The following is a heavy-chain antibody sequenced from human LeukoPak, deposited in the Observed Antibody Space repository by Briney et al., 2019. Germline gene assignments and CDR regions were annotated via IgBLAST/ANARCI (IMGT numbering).Heavy chain of an antibody. V-gene: IGHV1-69*13. CDR2: IIPIFGTA. J-gene: IGHJ6*02. Sequence: ASVKVSCKASGGTFSSYAISWVRQAPGQGLEWMGGIIPIFGTANYAQKFQGRVTITADESTSAAYMELSSLRSEDTAVYYCARARYLGYCSSTSCYCYYGMDVWGQGTTVTVSS. CDR3: ARARYLGYCSSTSCYCYYGMDV. D-gene: IGHD2-2*01. CDR1: GGTFSSYA.